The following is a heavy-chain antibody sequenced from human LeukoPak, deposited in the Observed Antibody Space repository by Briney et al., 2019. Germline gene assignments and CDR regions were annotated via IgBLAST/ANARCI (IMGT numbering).Heavy chain of an antibody. CDR3: ARTYCSGGICYESFDY. CDR2: TYHSGNA. CDR1: GGSISSGNW. V-gene: IGHV4-4*02. Sequence: PSGTLSLTCVVSGGSISSGNWWSWVRQSPGEGLEWIGETYHSGNANYNPSLKSRVTISVDKSKNQFSLKLSSVTAADTALYYCARTYCSGGICYESFDYWGQGTLVTVSS. D-gene: IGHD2-15*01. J-gene: IGHJ4*02.